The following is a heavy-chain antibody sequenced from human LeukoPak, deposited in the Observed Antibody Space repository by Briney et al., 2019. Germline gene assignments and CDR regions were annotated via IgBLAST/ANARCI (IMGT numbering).Heavy chain of an antibody. V-gene: IGHV4-38-2*01. CDR1: HYSIISDDY. CDR3: ARNTSGWYFDD. J-gene: IGHJ4*02. CDR2: IYHSGST. D-gene: IGHD6-19*01. Sequence: SETLSLICAVSHYSIISDDYWVWIRQAPGKGLEWIGSIYHSGSTHYNPSLKSRVSLSVDTSKSQFSLKLDSVTVADTAIYYCARNTSGWYFDDWGQGTLVTVSS.